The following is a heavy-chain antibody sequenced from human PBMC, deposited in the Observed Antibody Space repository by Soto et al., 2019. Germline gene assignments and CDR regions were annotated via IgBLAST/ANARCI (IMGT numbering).Heavy chain of an antibody. Sequence: ASVKVSCKASGYTFTSDGISWVRQAPGQGLEWMGWMSAYNGNTNYAQKLQGRVTMTTDTSTSTAYMELRSLRSDDTAVYYCARLSLWFGESYHKTLDYWGQGTLVTVSS. CDR2: MSAYNGNT. V-gene: IGHV1-18*01. J-gene: IGHJ4*02. CDR1: GYTFTSDG. D-gene: IGHD3-10*01. CDR3: ARLSLWFGESYHKTLDY.